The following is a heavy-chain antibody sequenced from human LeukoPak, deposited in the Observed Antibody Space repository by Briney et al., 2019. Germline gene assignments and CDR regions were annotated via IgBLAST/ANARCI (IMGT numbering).Heavy chain of an antibody. D-gene: IGHD5-18*01. CDR1: GFTFSSYA. CDR3: AKDRGYSYAMGGFDY. CDR2: ISGSGGST. Sequence: AGGSLRLSCAASGFTFSSYAMSWVRQAPGKGLEWVSAISGSGGSTYYADSVKGRFTISRDNSKNTLYLQMNSLRAEDTAVYYCAKDRGYSYAMGGFDYWGQGTLVTVSS. V-gene: IGHV3-23*01. J-gene: IGHJ4*02.